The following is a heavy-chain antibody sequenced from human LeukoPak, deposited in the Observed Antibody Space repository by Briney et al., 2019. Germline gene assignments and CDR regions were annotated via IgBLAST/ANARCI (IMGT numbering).Heavy chain of an antibody. CDR1: GYTFTSYD. CDR2: ISAYNGNT. J-gene: IGHJ5*02. V-gene: IGHV1-18*01. CDR3: ASTNDYGDYWFDP. Sequence: GASVKVSCKASGYTFTSYDINWVRQATGQGLEWMGWISAYNGNTNYAQKLQGRVTMTTDTSTSTAYMELRSLRSDDTAVYYCASTNDYGDYWFDPWGQGTLVTVSS. D-gene: IGHD4-17*01.